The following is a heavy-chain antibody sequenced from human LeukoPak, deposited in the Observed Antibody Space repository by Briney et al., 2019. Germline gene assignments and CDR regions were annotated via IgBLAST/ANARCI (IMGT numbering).Heavy chain of an antibody. D-gene: IGHD3-3*01. CDR1: GGSFSSGSYY. CDR2: IYYSGST. CDR3: ARANRKLRFLEWLPEGYYYYGMDV. J-gene: IGHJ6*02. V-gene: IGHV4-61*01. Sequence: PSETLSLTCTVSGGSFSSGSYYWSWVRQPPGTGLEWIGYIYYSGSTNYNPSLKSRVTISVDTSKNQFSLKLSSVTAADTAVYYCARANRKLRFLEWLPEGYYYYGMDVWGQGTTVTVSS.